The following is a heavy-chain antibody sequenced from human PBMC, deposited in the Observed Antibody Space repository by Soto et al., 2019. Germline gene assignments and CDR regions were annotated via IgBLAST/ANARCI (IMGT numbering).Heavy chain of an antibody. V-gene: IGHV4-30-2*01. CDR3: ARATGDDFWSGYYIPRPAAWFDP. Sequence: TLSLTCAVPGGSINSGGYSWSWIRQPPGKGLEWIGYIYHSGSTYYNTSLKSRVTISVDRSKNQFSLKLSSVTAADTAVYYCARATGDDFWSGYYIPRPAAWFDPWGQGTLVTVSS. D-gene: IGHD3-3*01. CDR1: GGSINSGGYS. CDR2: IYHSGST. J-gene: IGHJ5*02.